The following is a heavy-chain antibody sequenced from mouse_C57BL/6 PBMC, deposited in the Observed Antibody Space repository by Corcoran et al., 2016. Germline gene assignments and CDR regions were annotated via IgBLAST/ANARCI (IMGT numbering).Heavy chain of an antibody. J-gene: IGHJ4*01. CDR2: IYPGSGNT. CDR1: GYTFTDYY. D-gene: IGHD3-3*01. CDR3: ARSGTREAMDY. V-gene: IGHV1-76*01. Sequence: QVQLKQSGAELVRPGASVTLSCKASGYTFTDYYINWVKQRPGQGLEWIARIYPGSGNTYYNEKFKGKATLTAEKSSSTAYMQLSSLTSEDSAVYFCARSGTREAMDYWGQGTSVTVSS.